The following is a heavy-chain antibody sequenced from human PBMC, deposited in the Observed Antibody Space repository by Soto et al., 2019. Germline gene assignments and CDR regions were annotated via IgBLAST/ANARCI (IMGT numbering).Heavy chain of an antibody. CDR3: AKARDSETSYPSYFGMDV. D-gene: IGHD2-21*01. V-gene: IGHV3-23*01. CDR1: GFTFRSYY. Sequence: GGSLRLSCAASGFTFRSYYMSWVRQAPGKGLDWVSTIGGSGGNTWHADSVKGRLTISRDNSKNTLYLQMNSLRAEDTAAYYFAKARDSETSYPSYFGMDVWGRGTKVPVSS. CDR2: IGGSGGNT. J-gene: IGHJ6*01.